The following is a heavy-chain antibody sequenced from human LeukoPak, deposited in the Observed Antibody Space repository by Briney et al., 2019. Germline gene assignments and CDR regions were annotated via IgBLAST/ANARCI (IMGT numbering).Heavy chain of an antibody. Sequence: PGRSLGLSCTASGFNLGYYGMSWVRQAPGKGLEWVSFIRSKAHGGTTEYAASVEGRFTISRDDSKNIAYLQMNSLKTDDTAVYYCTRDNYYDSSVYSKYYFDYWGQGTLVTVSS. CDR3: TRDNYYDSSVYSKYYFDY. CDR2: IRSKAHGGTT. J-gene: IGHJ4*02. CDR1: GFNLGYYG. D-gene: IGHD3-22*01. V-gene: IGHV3-49*04.